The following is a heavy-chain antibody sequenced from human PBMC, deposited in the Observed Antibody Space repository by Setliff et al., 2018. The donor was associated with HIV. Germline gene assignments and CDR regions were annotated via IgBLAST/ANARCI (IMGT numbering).Heavy chain of an antibody. J-gene: IGHJ3*02. CDR3: ARDQTGVAAAAFGGGSAWSDEGFDI. Sequence: SCKTSGGTLSNYVITWVRQAPGQGLEWMGMIIPMYNIPAYAQKFQGGVTFTADESTSTAYMELSSLSSEDTAVYYCARDQTGVAAAAFGGGSAWSDEGFDIWGQGTMVTVSS. CDR1: GGTLSNYV. D-gene: IGHD6-13*01. V-gene: IGHV1-69*15. CDR2: IIPMYNIP.